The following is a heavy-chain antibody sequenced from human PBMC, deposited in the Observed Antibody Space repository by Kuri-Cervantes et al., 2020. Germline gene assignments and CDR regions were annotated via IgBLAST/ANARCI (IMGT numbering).Heavy chain of an antibody. Sequence: GGSLRLSCAASGFTFSSYGMHWVRQAPGKGLEWVAVISYDGSNKYYADSVKGRFTISRDNSKNTLYLQMNSLRAEDTAVYYCAKDRYSGGLDVWGKGTTVTDSS. CDR1: GFTFSSYG. D-gene: IGHD1-26*01. V-gene: IGHV3-30*18. J-gene: IGHJ6*04. CDR2: ISYDGSNK. CDR3: AKDRYSGGLDV.